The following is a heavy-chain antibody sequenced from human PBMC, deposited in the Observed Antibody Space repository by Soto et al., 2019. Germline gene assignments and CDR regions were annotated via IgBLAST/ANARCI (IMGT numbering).Heavy chain of an antibody. D-gene: IGHD1-26*01. Sequence: GSLKISCKGSGYSFTSYWISWVRQMPGKGLEWMGRIDPSDSYTNYSPSFQGHVTISADKSISTAYLQWSSLKASDTAMYYCASLISGSYYPDAFDTWGKGKMVTVS. CDR1: GYSFTSYW. V-gene: IGHV5-10-1*01. J-gene: IGHJ3*02. CDR3: ASLISGSYYPDAFDT. CDR2: IDPSDSYT.